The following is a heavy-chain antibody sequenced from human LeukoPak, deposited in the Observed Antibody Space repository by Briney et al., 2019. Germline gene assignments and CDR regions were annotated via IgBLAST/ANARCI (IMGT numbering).Heavy chain of an antibody. D-gene: IGHD6-13*01. CDR3: ATDYALAAAGTVFDY. CDR2: FDPEDGET. Sequence: GASVKVSCKVSGYTLTELSMHWVRQAPGKGLEWMGGFDPEDGETIYAQKFQGRVTMTEDTSTDTAYMELSSLRSEDTAVYYCATDYALAAAGTVFDYWGQGTLVTVSS. CDR1: GYTLTELS. V-gene: IGHV1-24*01. J-gene: IGHJ4*02.